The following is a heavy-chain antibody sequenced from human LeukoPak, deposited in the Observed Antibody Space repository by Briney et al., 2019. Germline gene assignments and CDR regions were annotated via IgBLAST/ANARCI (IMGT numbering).Heavy chain of an antibody. CDR2: IVVGSGNT. J-gene: IGHJ3*01. V-gene: IGHV1-58*01. D-gene: IGHD4-23*01. Sequence: ASVKVSCKASGFTFTSSAVQWVRQARGQRLEWIGWIVVGSGNTNYAQKFQERVTITRDMSTSTAYMELTGLRSDDTAVYYCAVEIYGGNADCCTFDFWGPGTPVTVSS. CDR3: AVEIYGGNADCCTFDF. CDR1: GFTFTSSA.